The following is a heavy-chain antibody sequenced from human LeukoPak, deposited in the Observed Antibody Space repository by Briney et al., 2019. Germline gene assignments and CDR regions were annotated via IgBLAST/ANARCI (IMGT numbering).Heavy chain of an antibody. V-gene: IGHV5-51*01. CDR3: ARLGFSFPGDY. J-gene: IGHJ4*02. CDR2: IYTGDTDT. CDR1: GYNFTSYW. Sequence: GESLKISCKGSGYNFTSYWIGWGRQMPGKGLEWIGIIYTGDTDTRYSPSFEGQVIISADKTISTAHLQWSSLKASDTAMYYCARLGFSFPGDYWGQGTLVTVSS. D-gene: IGHD3-16*02.